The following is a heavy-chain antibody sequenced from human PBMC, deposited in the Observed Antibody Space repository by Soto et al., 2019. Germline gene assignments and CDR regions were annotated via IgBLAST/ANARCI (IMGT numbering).Heavy chain of an antibody. J-gene: IGHJ5*02. D-gene: IGHD2-2*01. CDR1: GFTFSSYG. V-gene: IGHV3-33*01. CDR3: AREGSDGSSTYCSSTSCYDWFDP. CDR2: IWYDGSNK. Sequence: GSLRLSCAASGFTFSSYGMHWVRQAPGKGLEWVAVIWYDGSNKYYADSVKGRFTISRDNSKNTLYLQMNSLRAEDTAVYYCAREGSDGSSTYCSSTSCYDWFDPWGQGTLVTVSS.